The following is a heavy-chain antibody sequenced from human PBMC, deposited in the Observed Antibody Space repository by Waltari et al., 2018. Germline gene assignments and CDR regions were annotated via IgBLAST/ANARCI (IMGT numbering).Heavy chain of an antibody. J-gene: IGHJ4*02. CDR3: ASSDGGVEEQLVRY. V-gene: IGHV1-69*10. D-gene: IGHD6-6*01. CDR1: GGTFSKYA. CDR2: VIPVFSVA. Sequence: QVQLVQSGAEVKKPGSSVKVSCKASGGTFSKYAISWVRQATGQGLEWLGGVIPVFSVAKYVEKFQRRVTITADKSTKTAYMDLSSLTSAGTAVYYCASSDGGVEEQLVRYWGQGTLVTVSS.